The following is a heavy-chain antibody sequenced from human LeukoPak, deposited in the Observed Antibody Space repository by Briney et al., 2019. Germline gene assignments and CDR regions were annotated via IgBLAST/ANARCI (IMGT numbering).Heavy chain of an antibody. J-gene: IGHJ5*02. CDR2: IYTSGST. CDR1: GGSISSYY. D-gene: IGHD3-22*01. CDR3: ARERRYYYDSSSNWFDP. Sequence: PSETLSLTCTVSGGSISSYYWSWIRQPAGKGLEWIGRIYTSGSTNYNPSLKSRVTMSVDTSKNQFSLKLSSVTAAATAVYYCARERRYYYDSSSNWFDPWGQGTLVTVSS. V-gene: IGHV4-4*07.